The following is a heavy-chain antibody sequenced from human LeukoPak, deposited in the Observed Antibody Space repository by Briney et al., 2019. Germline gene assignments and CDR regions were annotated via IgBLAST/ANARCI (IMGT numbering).Heavy chain of an antibody. D-gene: IGHD5-12*01. J-gene: IGHJ4*02. CDR3: AMARGYSGYDIIDY. CDR2: ISSSGSTI. V-gene: IGHV3-11*01. Sequence: GGSLRLSCAASGFTFSDYYMSWIRQAPGKGLEWVSYISSSGSTIHYADSVKGRFTISRDNAKNSLYLQMNSLRAEDTAVYYCAMARGYSGYDIIDYWGQGTLVTVSS. CDR1: GFTFSDYY.